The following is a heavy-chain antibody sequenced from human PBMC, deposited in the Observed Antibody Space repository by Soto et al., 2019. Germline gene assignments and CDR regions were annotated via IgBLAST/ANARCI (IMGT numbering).Heavy chain of an antibody. CDR3: GNCSGGSCYSSYGMDV. D-gene: IGHD2-15*01. Sequence: SVKVSCKASGGTFSSYTISWVRHAPGQGLEWMGRIIPILGIANYAQKFQGRVTITADKSTSTAYMELSSLRSEDTAVYYCGNCSGGSCYSSYGMDVWGQGTTVTVSS. CDR1: GGTFSSYT. V-gene: IGHV1-69*02. CDR2: IIPILGIA. J-gene: IGHJ6*02.